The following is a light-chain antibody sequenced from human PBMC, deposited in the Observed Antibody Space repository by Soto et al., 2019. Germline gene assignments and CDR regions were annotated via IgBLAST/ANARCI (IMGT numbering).Light chain of an antibody. Sequence: TVMTQSPATLSVSPGERATLSCRASRIISSNLAWYQQKPGQAPRLLIYRASIRATGIPVRFSGSGSGTEFTLTISTVQSEDFAVYYWQQYNNWPPYTFGQGTKLEIK. V-gene: IGKV3-15*01. CDR1: RIISSN. CDR2: RAS. J-gene: IGKJ2*01. CDR3: QQYNNWPPYT.